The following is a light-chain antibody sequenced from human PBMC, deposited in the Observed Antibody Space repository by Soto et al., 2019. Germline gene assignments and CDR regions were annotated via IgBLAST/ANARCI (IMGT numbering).Light chain of an antibody. J-gene: IGLJ7*01. CDR2: DVS. CDR1: SSDVGGYND. Sequence: QSALTQPRSVSGSPGQSVTISCTGTSSDVGGYNDVSWCQQHPGKAPKLMIYDVSKRPSGVPDRFSGSKSGNTASLTISGLQAEDEADYYCCSYAGSYGFVFGTGTQLTVL. V-gene: IGLV2-11*01. CDR3: CSYAGSYGFV.